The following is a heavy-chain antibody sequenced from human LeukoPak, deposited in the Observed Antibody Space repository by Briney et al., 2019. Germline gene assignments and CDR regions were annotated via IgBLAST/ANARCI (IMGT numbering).Heavy chain of an antibody. CDR2: IGTSGSTI. D-gene: IGHD3-22*01. CDR1: GFTFSSYE. Sequence: GGSLRLSCVASGFTFSSYEMNWVRQAPGKGLEWVSYIGTSGSTIYYADSVKGRFTISRDNAKNSLYLQMNSLRAEDTAVYYCARDRYYDSSGYYTSYWGQGTLVTVSS. V-gene: IGHV3-48*03. J-gene: IGHJ4*02. CDR3: ARDRYYDSSGYYTSY.